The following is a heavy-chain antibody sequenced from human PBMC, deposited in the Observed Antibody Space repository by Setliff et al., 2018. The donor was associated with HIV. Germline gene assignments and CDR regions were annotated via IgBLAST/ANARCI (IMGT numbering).Heavy chain of an antibody. CDR3: ARDPFLWEVTPP. D-gene: IGHD3-10*01. CDR2: INPNSGGT. V-gene: IGHV1-2*02. CDR1: GYTFTNYY. J-gene: IGHJ5*02. Sequence: ASVKVSCKASGYTFTNYYLHWVRQVPGQGLEWMGWINPNSGGTNYAQKFQGRVTMTRDTSISTAYMELSRLRYDDTAIYYCARDPFLWEVTPPWGQGTLVTVSS.